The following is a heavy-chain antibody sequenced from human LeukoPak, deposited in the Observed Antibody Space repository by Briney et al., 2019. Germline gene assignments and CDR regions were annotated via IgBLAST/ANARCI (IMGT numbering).Heavy chain of an antibody. CDR3: ARDSGSNAFDI. CDR1: GFTFSSYG. D-gene: IGHD3-22*01. V-gene: IGHV3-21*01. CDR2: ISSSSSYI. J-gene: IGHJ3*02. Sequence: GGSLRLSCAASGFTFSSYGMNWVRQAPGKGLEWVSSISSSSSYIYYADSVKGRFTISRDNAKNSLYLQMNSLRAEDTAVYYCARDSGSNAFDIWGQGTMVTVSS.